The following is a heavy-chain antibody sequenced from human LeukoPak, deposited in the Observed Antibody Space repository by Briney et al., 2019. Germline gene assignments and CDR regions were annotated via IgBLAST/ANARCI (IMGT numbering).Heavy chain of an antibody. CDR1: GGSFSGHY. Sequence: PSETLSLTCAVYGGSFSGHYWSWIRQPPGKGLEWIGEINHSGSTNYNPSLKSRVTISVDTSKNQFSLKLSSVTAADTAVYYCARAFTGDIVVVPAAINWFDPWGQGTLVTVSS. V-gene: IGHV4-34*01. D-gene: IGHD2-2*02. CDR3: ARAFTGDIVVVPAAINWFDP. CDR2: INHSGST. J-gene: IGHJ5*02.